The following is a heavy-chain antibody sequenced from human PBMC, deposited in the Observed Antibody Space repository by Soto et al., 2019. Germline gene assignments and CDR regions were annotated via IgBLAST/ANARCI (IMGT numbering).Heavy chain of an antibody. D-gene: IGHD2-15*01. CDR2: ISYDGSNK. CDR3: AKPLCSGGSCFAY. Sequence: QVQLVESGGGVVQPGRSLRLSCAASGFTFSSYGMHWVRQAPGKGLEWVAVISYDGSNKYYADSVKGRFTISRDNSKNTLYLQMNSLGAEDTAVYYCAKPLCSGGSCFAYWGQGTLVTVSS. J-gene: IGHJ4*02. V-gene: IGHV3-30*18. CDR1: GFTFSSYG.